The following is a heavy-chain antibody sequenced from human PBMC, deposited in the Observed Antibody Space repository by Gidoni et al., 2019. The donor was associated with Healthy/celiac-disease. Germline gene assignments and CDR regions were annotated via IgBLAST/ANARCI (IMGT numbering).Heavy chain of an antibody. Sequence: QLQLQESGPGLVKPSETLSLTCTVPGGSISSSSYYWGWIRQPPGKGLEWIGSIYYSGSTYYNPSLKSRVTISVDTSKNQFSLKLSSVTAADTAVYYCLTFGGGYYFDYWGQGTLVTVSS. J-gene: IGHJ4*02. D-gene: IGHD3-16*01. CDR2: IYYSGST. V-gene: IGHV4-39*01. CDR1: GGSISSSSYY. CDR3: LTFGGGYYFDY.